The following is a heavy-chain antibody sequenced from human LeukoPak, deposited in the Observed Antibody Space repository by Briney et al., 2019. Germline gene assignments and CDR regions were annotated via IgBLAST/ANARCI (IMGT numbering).Heavy chain of an antibody. J-gene: IGHJ4*02. CDR1: GFTFSSYA. CDR3: ARAPVTSCRGAFCYPFDI. CDR2: ISGSGGST. Sequence: PGGSLRLFCAASGFTFSSYAMSWVRQAPGKGLEWVSAISGSGGSTYYAECVRGRFTISRDNSKNTLYLQMNSLRADDAAVYYCARAPVTSCRGAFCYPFDIWGQGTLVTVSS. D-gene: IGHD2-15*01. V-gene: IGHV3-23*01.